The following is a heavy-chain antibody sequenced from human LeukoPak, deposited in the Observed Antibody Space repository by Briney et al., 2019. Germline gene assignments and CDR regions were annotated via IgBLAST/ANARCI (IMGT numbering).Heavy chain of an antibody. CDR2: ISAYNGNT. J-gene: IGHJ6*03. CDR3: ARRGGKNYGDYVVYYYYMDV. D-gene: IGHD4-17*01. V-gene: IGHV1-18*01. CDR1: GYTFTSYG. Sequence: ASVKVSCKASGYTFTSYGISWVRQAPGQGLEWMGWISAYNGNTNYAQKIQGRVTMTTDTSTSTAYMELRSLRSDATAVYYCARRGGKNYGDYVVYYYYMDVWGKGTTVTISS.